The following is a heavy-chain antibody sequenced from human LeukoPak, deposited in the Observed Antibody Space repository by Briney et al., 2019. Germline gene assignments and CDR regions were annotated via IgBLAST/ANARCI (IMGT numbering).Heavy chain of an antibody. J-gene: IGHJ4*02. Sequence: SETLSLTCTVSGGSISSSSYYWGWIRQPPGKGLEWIGSIYYSGSTYYNPSLKSRVTISVDTSKNQFSLKLSSVTAADTAVYYCAREEQWLDLRGSLFDYWGQGTLVTVSS. D-gene: IGHD6-19*01. V-gene: IGHV4-39*07. CDR2: IYYSGST. CDR3: AREEQWLDLRGSLFDY. CDR1: GGSISSSSYY.